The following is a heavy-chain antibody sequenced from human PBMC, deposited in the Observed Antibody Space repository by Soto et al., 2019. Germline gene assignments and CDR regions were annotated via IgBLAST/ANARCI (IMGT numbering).Heavy chain of an antibody. Sequence: GGSLRLSCAASGFTFSSYGMHWVRQAPGKGLEWVAVISYDGSNKYYADSVKGRFTISRDNSKNTLYLQMNSLRAEDTTVYYCAKYGRSDSGSYLAKRGYYYGMDVWGQGTTVTVSS. CDR1: GFTFSSYG. CDR3: AKYGRSDSGSYLAKRGYYYGMDV. J-gene: IGHJ6*02. V-gene: IGHV3-30*18. D-gene: IGHD1-26*01. CDR2: ISYDGSNK.